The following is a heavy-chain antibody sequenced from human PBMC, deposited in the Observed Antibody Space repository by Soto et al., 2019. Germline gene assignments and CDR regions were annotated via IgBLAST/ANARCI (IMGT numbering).Heavy chain of an antibody. V-gene: IGHV1-8*01. CDR3: ASRRSGLSYYYGMDV. CDR1: GYTFTSDD. CDR2: MNPNSGNT. Sequence: ASVKVSCKASGYTFTSDDINWVRQATGQGLEWMGWMNPNSGNTVDAQKFQGRVTMTRNTSISTAYMELSSLRSEDTAVYYCASRRSGLSYYYGMDVWGQGTTVTVSS. D-gene: IGHD3-3*01. J-gene: IGHJ6*02.